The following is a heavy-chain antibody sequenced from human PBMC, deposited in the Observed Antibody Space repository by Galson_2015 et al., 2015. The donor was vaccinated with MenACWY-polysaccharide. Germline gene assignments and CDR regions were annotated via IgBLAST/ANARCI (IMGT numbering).Heavy chain of an antibody. Sequence: SLRLSCAASGFTFSNYRMSWVRQAPGKGLEWVANIKQDGSAEYYVDSVRGRFTISGDNAKNSVYLQMSSLRAEDTAVYYCARDNWDDYWGQGTLVTVSP. J-gene: IGHJ4*02. V-gene: IGHV3-7*01. D-gene: IGHD7-27*01. CDR2: IKQDGSAE. CDR1: GFTFSNYR. CDR3: ARDNWDDY.